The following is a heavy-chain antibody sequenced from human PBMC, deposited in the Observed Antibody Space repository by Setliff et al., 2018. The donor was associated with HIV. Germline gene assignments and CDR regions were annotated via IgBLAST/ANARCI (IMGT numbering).Heavy chain of an antibody. CDR1: GGSISSDKW. D-gene: IGHD2-15*01. J-gene: IGHJ4*02. CDR3: TRAPGGGKDYFDY. Sequence: SETLSLTCTVSGGSISSDKWWDWVRQPPGKGLEWIGEIYHTGNTNYDPSLKSRVTMSVDKSKNQFSLKLSSVTAADTAVYYCTRAPGGGKDYFDYWGQGTLVTVSS. CDR2: IYHTGNT. V-gene: IGHV4-4*02.